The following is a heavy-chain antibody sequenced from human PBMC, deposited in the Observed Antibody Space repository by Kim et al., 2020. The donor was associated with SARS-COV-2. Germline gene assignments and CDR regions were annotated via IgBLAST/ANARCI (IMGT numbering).Heavy chain of an antibody. V-gene: IGHV1-18*01. D-gene: IGHD6-19*01. J-gene: IGHJ5*02. Sequence: ASVKVSCKASGYTFTSYGISWVRQAPGQGLEWMGWISAYNGNTNYAQKLQGRVTMTTDTSTSTAYMELRSLRSDDTAVYYCARPPAGYSSGWYWFDPWGQGTLVTVSS. CDR2: ISAYNGNT. CDR3: ARPPAGYSSGWYWFDP. CDR1: GYTFTSYG.